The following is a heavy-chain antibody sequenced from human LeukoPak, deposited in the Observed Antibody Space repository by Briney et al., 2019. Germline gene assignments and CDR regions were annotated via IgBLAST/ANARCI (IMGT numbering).Heavy chain of an antibody. CDR1: GFTFSSYG. CDR2: IPYDGSNK. Sequence: PGRSLRLSCAASGFTFSSYGMHWVRQAPGKGLEWVAVIPYDGSNKYYADSVKGRFTISRDNSKNTLYLQMNSLRAEDTAVYYCARDGSGSSNDYWGQGTLVTVSS. V-gene: IGHV3-30*03. J-gene: IGHJ4*02. D-gene: IGHD3-10*01. CDR3: ARDGSGSSNDY.